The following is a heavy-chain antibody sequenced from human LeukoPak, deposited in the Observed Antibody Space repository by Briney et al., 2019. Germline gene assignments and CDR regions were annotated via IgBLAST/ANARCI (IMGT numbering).Heavy chain of an antibody. Sequence: ASVKVSCKASGYTFTSYYMHWVRQAPGQGLEWMGWINPNSGGTNYAQKFQGRVTMTRDTSISTAYMELSRLRSDDTAVYYCARARSSSLYYFDYWGQGTLVTVSS. CDR1: GYTFTSYY. D-gene: IGHD6-13*01. CDR2: INPNSGGT. J-gene: IGHJ4*02. CDR3: ARARSSSLYYFDY. V-gene: IGHV1-2*02.